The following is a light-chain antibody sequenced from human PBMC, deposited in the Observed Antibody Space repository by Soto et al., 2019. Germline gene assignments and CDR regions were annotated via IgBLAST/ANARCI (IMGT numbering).Light chain of an antibody. CDR2: GAS. Sequence: EIVLTQSPGTLSLSPGERATLSCRASQSVSNYLAWYQQKPGQAPRLLIYGASTRATGIPARFSGSGSGTEFTLTISSLQSEDFAVYYCQQYNNWPQTFGQGTKVDIK. CDR1: QSVSNY. V-gene: IGKV3-15*01. J-gene: IGKJ1*01. CDR3: QQYNNWPQT.